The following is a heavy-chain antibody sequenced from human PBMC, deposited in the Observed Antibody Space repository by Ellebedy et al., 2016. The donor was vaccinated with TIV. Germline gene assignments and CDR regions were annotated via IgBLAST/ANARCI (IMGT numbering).Heavy chain of an antibody. CDR1: GFSISGFA. D-gene: IGHD1-26*01. CDR2: VSFDGNNQ. J-gene: IGHJ3*02. V-gene: IGHV3-30*03. Sequence: GGSLRLSXAASGFSISGFAIHWVRQAPGTGLEWVAVVSFDGNNQYYRDSVKGRFTISRDTSKNTVYLQMNSLRAEDSAMYYCAREGGNSGSFVDAFDIWGQGTMVTVSS. CDR3: AREGGNSGSFVDAFDI.